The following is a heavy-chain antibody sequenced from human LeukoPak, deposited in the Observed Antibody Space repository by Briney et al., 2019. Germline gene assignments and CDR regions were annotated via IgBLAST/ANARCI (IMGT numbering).Heavy chain of an antibody. D-gene: IGHD3-10*01. J-gene: IGHJ4*02. CDR3: SRAVGSGSGAYTLDY. CDR1: GGSTINYF. Sequence: PSETLSLTCTVSGGSTINYFRSWIRQPAGRGLEWIGHIYTSGTTHYNPSLNNRVTISLDTSKSQFSLHLNSVTAADTAVYYCSRAVGSGSGAYTLDYWGQGILVTVSS. CDR2: IYTSGTT. V-gene: IGHV4-4*07.